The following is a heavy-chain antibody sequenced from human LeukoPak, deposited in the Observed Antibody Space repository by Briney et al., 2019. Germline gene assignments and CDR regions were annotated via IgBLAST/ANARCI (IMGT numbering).Heavy chain of an antibody. CDR3: AKDAPGYDFWSGQNWFDP. CDR1: GFSFTNAW. J-gene: IGHJ5*02. V-gene: IGHV3-23*01. D-gene: IGHD3-3*01. CDR2: ISGSGGST. Sequence: GGPLRLSCAASGFSFTNAWMSWVRQAPGKGLEWVSAISGSGGSTYYADSVKGRFTISRDNSKNTLYLQMNSLRAEDTAVYYCAKDAPGYDFWSGQNWFDPWGQGTLVTVSS.